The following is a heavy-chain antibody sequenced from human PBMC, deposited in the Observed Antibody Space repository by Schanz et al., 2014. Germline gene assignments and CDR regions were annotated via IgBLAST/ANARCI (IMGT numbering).Heavy chain of an antibody. CDR1: GFTFTTYA. J-gene: IGHJ4*02. CDR3: ARDPNTSAWLPYFDT. V-gene: IGHV3-23*04. CDR2: ISDSGDST. D-gene: IGHD6-19*01. Sequence: VQLVESGGGVVQPGESLRLSCAASGFTFTTYAMTWVRQAPGKGLEWVSDISDSGDSTHYADSGKGRFTISRDNSKNTVYLQMNSLRTDDTAMYYCARDPNTSAWLPYFDTWGQGTLVTVSS.